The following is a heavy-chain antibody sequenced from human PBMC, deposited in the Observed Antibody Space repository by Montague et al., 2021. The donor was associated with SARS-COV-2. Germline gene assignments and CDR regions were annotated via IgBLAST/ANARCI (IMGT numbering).Heavy chain of an antibody. CDR2: IYHSGST. D-gene: IGHD6-19*01. CDR1: GGSISSINW. CDR3: ARTGYSSGWHSFDY. V-gene: IGHV4-4*02. Sequence: SETLSLTCVVSGGSISSINWWSWVRQPPGKGLEWIGEIYHSGSTKYNPSLKSRVIISVDKSKNQFSLKLSSVTAADTAVYYRARTGYSSGWHSFDYWGQGTLVTVSS. J-gene: IGHJ4*02.